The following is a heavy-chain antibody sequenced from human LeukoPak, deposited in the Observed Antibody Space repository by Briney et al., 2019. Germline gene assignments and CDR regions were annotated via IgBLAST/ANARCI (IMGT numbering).Heavy chain of an antibody. CDR1: GFTFSSYA. J-gene: IGHJ3*02. D-gene: IGHD5-24*01. Sequence: GGSLRLSCAASGFTFSSYAMSCVRQAPGKGLEWVSSITTSGGRTNYADSVKGRFTISRDNSKNTLYLQMNSLRAEDTAVYYCAKALRGDGDNASDMWGQGTMVTVSS. CDR2: ITTSGGRT. CDR3: AKALRGDGDNASDM. V-gene: IGHV3-23*01.